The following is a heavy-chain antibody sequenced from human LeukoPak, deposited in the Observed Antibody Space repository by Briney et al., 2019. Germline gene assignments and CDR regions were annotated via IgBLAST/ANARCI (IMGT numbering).Heavy chain of an antibody. CDR2: IIPIFGTA. J-gene: IGHJ4*02. D-gene: IGHD6-6*01. Sequence: SVKVSCKASGGTFSSYAISWVRQAPGQGLEWMGGIIPIFGTANYAQKFQGRVTITADESTSTAYMELSSLRSEDTAVYYCARDASIAASACYFDYWGQGTLVTVSS. CDR3: ARDASIAASACYFDY. V-gene: IGHV1-69*13. CDR1: GGTFSSYA.